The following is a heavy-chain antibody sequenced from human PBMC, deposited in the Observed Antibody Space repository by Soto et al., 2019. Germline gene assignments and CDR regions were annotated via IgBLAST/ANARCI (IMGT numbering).Heavy chain of an antibody. D-gene: IGHD6-19*01. Sequence: QVHLVQSGAEVKKPGASVKVSCKASGYNFTNYDVNWVRQAPGQGLEWMGWINSHSGNTDYAQKFQGRVSLTTDTSTTTAYMELRSLRSDDTAVYYCARKPLAVGGLSYYGMGVWGQGTTVTVSS. CDR2: INSHSGNT. CDR3: ARKPLAVGGLSYYGMGV. CDR1: GYNFTNYD. V-gene: IGHV1-18*04. J-gene: IGHJ6*02.